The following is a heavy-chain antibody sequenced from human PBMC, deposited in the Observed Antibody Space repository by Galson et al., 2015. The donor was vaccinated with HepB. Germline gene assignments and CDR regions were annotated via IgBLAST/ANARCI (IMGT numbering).Heavy chain of an antibody. CDR2: IRHDGSEK. CDR1: EFTFSSYW. D-gene: IGHD6-19*01. J-gene: IGHJ4*02. Sequence: SLRLSCAASEFTFSSYWMHWVRQAPGKGLEWVANIRHDGSEKYYVDSVKGRFTISRDNAKNSLYLQMNSLRAEDTAVYYCARDILSSGWSFEDFDYGGQGTLVTVSS. CDR3: ARDILSSGWSFEDFDY. V-gene: IGHV3-7*01.